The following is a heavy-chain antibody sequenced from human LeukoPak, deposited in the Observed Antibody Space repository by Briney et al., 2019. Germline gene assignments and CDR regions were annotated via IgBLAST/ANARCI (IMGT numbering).Heavy chain of an antibody. CDR1: ACSLYAYN. CDR2: ISYTGTYI. V-gene: IGHV3-21*04. J-gene: IGHJ4*02. D-gene: IGHD1-26*01. Sequence: PGGSLRLSCVASACSLYAYNRNWVPQAPGKGLKWVSSISYTGTYIYYADSVKGRFTISRDNAQNSLYLQMNSLRAEDTAIYYCVRDRGTYRPIDYWGQGTLVTVSS. CDR3: VRDRGTYRPIDY.